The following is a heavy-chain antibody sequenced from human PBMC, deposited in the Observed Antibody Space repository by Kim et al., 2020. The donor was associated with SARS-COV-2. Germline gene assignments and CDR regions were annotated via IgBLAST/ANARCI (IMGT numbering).Heavy chain of an antibody. J-gene: IGHJ3*02. V-gene: IGHV3-7*03. CDR2: IKQDGSEK. D-gene: IGHD4-17*01. Sequence: GGSLRLSCAASGFTFSSYWMSWVRQAPGKGLEWVANIKQDGSEKYYVDSVKGRFTISRDNAKNSLYLQMNSLRAEDTAVYYCARAQSLTRDYGDTGGAFDIWGQGTMVTVSS. CDR3: ARAQSLTRDYGDTGGAFDI. CDR1: GFTFSSYW.